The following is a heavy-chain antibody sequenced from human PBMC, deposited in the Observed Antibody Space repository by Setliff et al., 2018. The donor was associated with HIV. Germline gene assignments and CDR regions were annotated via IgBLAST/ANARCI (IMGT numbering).Heavy chain of an antibody. CDR2: MNPNNGNT. CDR1: GYNFTDYD. Sequence: ASVKVSCKASGYNFTDYDINWVRQATGQGLEWMGWMNPNNGNTGYAEKFQGRVTMTRDTSISTAYMELSSLRSDDTAVYYCASGSGYCKNGNCYIGVHKNPDKYYFDYWGQGTLVTVSS. CDR3: ASGSGYCKNGNCYIGVHKNPDKYYFDY. D-gene: IGHD2-8*01. V-gene: IGHV1-8*02. J-gene: IGHJ4*02.